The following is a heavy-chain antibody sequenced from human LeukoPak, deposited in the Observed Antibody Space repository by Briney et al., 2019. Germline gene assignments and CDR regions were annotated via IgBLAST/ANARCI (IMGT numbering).Heavy chain of an antibody. Sequence: SETLSLTCTVSGGSISSYYWSWIRQPPGKGLEWIGYIYYSGSTYYNPSLKSRVTISVDRSKNQFSLKLSSVTAADTAVYYCARGDPIAAAGSWDYWGQGTLVTVSS. J-gene: IGHJ4*02. D-gene: IGHD6-13*01. CDR2: IYYSGST. CDR3: ARGDPIAAAGSWDY. V-gene: IGHV4-59*12. CDR1: GGSISSYY.